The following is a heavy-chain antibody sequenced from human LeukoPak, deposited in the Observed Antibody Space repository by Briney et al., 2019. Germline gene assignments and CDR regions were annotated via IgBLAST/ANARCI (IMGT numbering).Heavy chain of an antibody. CDR3: ARELNGGYSYGAFDY. J-gene: IGHJ4*02. CDR2: IIGSGVST. D-gene: IGHD5-18*01. CDR1: GFTFSSYA. V-gene: IGHV3-23*01. Sequence: PGGSLRLSCGASGFTFSSYAMSWVRQAPGKGLEWVSAIIGSGVSTYYADSVKGRFTISRDNSKNTLYLQMNSLRAEDTAVYYCARELNGGYSYGAFDYWGQGTLLTDS.